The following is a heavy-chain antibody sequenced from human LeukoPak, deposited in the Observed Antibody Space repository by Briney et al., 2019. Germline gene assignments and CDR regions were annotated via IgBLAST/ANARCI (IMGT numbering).Heavy chain of an antibody. V-gene: IGHV4-4*02. Sequence: SGTLSLTCAVSGGSISSSNWWSWVRQPPGKGLEWIGEIYHSGSTNYNPSLKSRATISVDKSKNQFSLNLSSVTAADTAVYYCARRGLEGPFDYWGQGTLVTVSS. CDR3: ARRGLEGPFDY. D-gene: IGHD3-10*01. CDR1: GGSISSSNW. CDR2: IYHSGST. J-gene: IGHJ4*02.